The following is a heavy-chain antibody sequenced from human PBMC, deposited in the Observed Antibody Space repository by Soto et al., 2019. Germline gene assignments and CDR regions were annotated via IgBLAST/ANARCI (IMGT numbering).Heavy chain of an antibody. J-gene: IGHJ6*02. CDR2: IPQDGSEK. CDR3: EASYRRYCSRTSCYTLRGREYYYAGMVV. CDR1: GFTFSRSL. Sequence: GGSLRLSCSSSGFTFSRSLMIWVRQAQGKGLEWVANIPQDGSEKYYVDSLKGRFTISRDNAKNSLYLQMNRLRAEDTAVYYCEASYRRYCSRTSCYTLRGREYYYAGMVVGGQGTTVTVSS. V-gene: IGHV3-7*03. D-gene: IGHD2-2*02.